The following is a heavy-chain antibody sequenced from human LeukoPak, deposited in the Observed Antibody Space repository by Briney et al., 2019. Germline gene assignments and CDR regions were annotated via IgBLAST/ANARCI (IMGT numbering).Heavy chain of an antibody. J-gene: IGHJ3*02. D-gene: IGHD3-3*01. CDR2: ISTDGSST. Sequence: GGSLRLSCAASGFTFSSYWMHWVRQAPGKGLVWVSRISTDGSSTSYADSVKGRFTISRDNAKNTLYLQMNSLRAEDTAVYYCARVPLYDFWSGFSNAFDIWGQGTMVTVSS. CDR3: ARVPLYDFWSGFSNAFDI. CDR1: GFTFSSYW. V-gene: IGHV3-74*01.